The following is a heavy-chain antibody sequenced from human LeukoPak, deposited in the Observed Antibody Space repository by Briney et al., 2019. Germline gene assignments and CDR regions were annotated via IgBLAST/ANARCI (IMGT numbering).Heavy chain of an antibody. J-gene: IGHJ4*02. Sequence: SETLSLTCTASGGSISSYYWSWIRQPPGKGLEWIGYIYTSGSTNYNPSLKSRVTISVDTSKNQFSLKLSSVTAADTAVYYCARSKGSRYYDFWSGFDYWGQGTLVTVSS. CDR2: IYTSGST. CDR3: ARSKGSRYYDFWSGFDY. D-gene: IGHD3-3*01. V-gene: IGHV4-4*09. CDR1: GGSISSYY.